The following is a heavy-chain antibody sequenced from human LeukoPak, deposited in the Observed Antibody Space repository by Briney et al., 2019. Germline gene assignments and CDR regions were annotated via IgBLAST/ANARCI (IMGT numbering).Heavy chain of an antibody. CDR2: IIPMSGTV. Sequence: ASVKVFFKASGGTFSTFGISWVRQAPGQGLEWMGGIIPMSGTVNNAQKSQGRVTITADKSTGTAYMELSSLRSDDTAVYYCARETGYAYGRAPLDYWGQGTLVTVSS. V-gene: IGHV1-69*06. J-gene: IGHJ4*02. D-gene: IGHD5-18*01. CDR1: GGTFSTFG. CDR3: ARETGYAYGRAPLDY.